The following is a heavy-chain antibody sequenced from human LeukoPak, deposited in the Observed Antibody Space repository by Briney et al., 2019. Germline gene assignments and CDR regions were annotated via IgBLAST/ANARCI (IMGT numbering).Heavy chain of an antibody. CDR1: GYRFITYG. D-gene: IGHD3-10*01. J-gene: IGHJ3*01. CDR2: ISAYNGNT. V-gene: IGHV1-18*01. Sequence: AASVKVSFKASGYRFITYGLSWVRQAPGQGLEWMGCISAYNGNTNFAPKLQGRVTMTADTSTSTAYMELRSLRSDDTAVYYCARDVFEGFGERVIDAFDLWGQGTMVTVSS. CDR3: ARDVFEGFGERVIDAFDL.